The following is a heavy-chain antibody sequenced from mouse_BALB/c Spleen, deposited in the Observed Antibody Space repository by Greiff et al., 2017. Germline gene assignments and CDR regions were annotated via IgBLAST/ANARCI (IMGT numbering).Heavy chain of an antibody. CDR3: TRDDGNWFAY. CDR1: GFTFSSYT. J-gene: IGHJ3*01. V-gene: IGHV5-6-4*01. CDR2: ISSGGSYT. D-gene: IGHD2-1*01. Sequence: DVMLVESGGGLVKPGGSLKLSCAASGFTFSSYTMSWVRQTPEKRLEWVATISSGGSYTYYPDSVKGRFTISRDNAKNTLYLQMSSLKSEDTAMYYCTRDDGNWFAYWGQGTLVTVAA.